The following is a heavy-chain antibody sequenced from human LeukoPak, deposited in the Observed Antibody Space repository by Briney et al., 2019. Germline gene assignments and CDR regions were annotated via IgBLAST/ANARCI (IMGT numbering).Heavy chain of an antibody. Sequence: GASVKVSCKDSGYTFTNLDINWVRQATVKGLKWMGWMNPNNGITDHAQKFQGRVAMTRDTSTGTAYMELSSLTFEDTAVYYCARGIDAGVDFWGQGTLITVSS. V-gene: IGHV1-8*01. CDR2: MNPNNGIT. J-gene: IGHJ4*02. D-gene: IGHD7-27*01. CDR3: ARGIDAGVDF. CDR1: GYTFTNLD.